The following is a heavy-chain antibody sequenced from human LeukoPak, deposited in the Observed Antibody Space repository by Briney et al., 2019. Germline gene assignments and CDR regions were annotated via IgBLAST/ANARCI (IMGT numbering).Heavy chain of an antibody. CDR2: ISGSGGST. CDR1: GFTFSSYA. V-gene: IGHV3-23*01. J-gene: IGHJ4*02. CDR3: AKHTGSGFDY. D-gene: IGHD6-19*01. Sequence: PGGSLRLSCAASGFTFSSYAMSWVRQAPGKGLEWVSDISGSGGSTYYADSVKGRFTISRDNSKNTLYLQMESLRAEDTAVYYCAKHTGSGFDYWGQGTLVTVSS.